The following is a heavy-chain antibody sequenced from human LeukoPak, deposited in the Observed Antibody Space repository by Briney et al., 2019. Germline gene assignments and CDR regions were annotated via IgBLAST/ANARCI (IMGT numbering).Heavy chain of an antibody. V-gene: IGHV3-49*03. D-gene: IGHD2-2*01. CDR3: ARMGGCSGASCYGDF. CDR1: GFSFGDYG. CDR2: IRNKRYGETS. J-gene: IGHJ4*02. Sequence: GGSLRLSCTASGFSFGDYGLSWFRQAPGKGLEWVSFIRNKRYGETSDYAASVKGRFTMSRDDSQSIAYLQMNSLQTEDTAVYYCARMGGCSGASCYGDFWGQGTLVTVSS.